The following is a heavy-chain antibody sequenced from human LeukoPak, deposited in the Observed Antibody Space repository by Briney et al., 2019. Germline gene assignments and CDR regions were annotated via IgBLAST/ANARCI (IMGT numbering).Heavy chain of an antibody. Sequence: PGGSLTLSCAASEFTFNSYEMNWVRQVPGRGLEWVSYISGSGDSIFHADSVRGRFTISRDNAQNSLYLQMNSLRAEDTAVYYCARDGTRGWELDYWGQGALVTVSS. D-gene: IGHD1-26*01. CDR3: ARDGTRGWELDY. V-gene: IGHV3-48*03. CDR1: EFTFNSYE. CDR2: ISGSGDSI. J-gene: IGHJ4*02.